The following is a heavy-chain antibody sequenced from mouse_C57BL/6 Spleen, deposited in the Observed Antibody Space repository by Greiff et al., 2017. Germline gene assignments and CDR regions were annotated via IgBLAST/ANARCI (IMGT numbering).Heavy chain of an antibody. CDR3: TRFYYDYDGVMDY. V-gene: IGHV1-15*01. D-gene: IGHD2-4*01. CDR1: GYTFTDYE. J-gene: IGHJ4*01. Sequence: QVQLQQSGAELVRPGASVTLSCKASGYTFTDYEMHWVKQTPVHGLEWIGAIDPETGGTAYNQKFKGKAILTADKSSSTAYMELRSLTSEDSAVYYCTRFYYDYDGVMDYWGQGTSVTVSS. CDR2: IDPETGGT.